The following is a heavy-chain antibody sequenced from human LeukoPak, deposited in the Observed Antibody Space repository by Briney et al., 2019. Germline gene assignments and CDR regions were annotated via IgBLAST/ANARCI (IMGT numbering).Heavy chain of an antibody. J-gene: IGHJ4*02. CDR2: ISGSGGST. Sequence: GGSVRLSCAASGFTFSNYAMSWVRQATGKGLEWVSDISGSGGSTYYGDSVKGRFTISRDNSKNTLYLQMNSLRAEDTAVYYCAKDRRLPTSYYFDYWGQGTLVTVSS. CDR1: GFTFSNYA. V-gene: IGHV3-23*01. D-gene: IGHD6-25*01. CDR3: AKDRRLPTSYYFDY.